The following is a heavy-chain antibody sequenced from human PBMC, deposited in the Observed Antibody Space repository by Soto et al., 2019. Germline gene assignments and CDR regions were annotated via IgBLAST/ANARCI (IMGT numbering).Heavy chain of an antibody. V-gene: IGHV4-34*01. J-gene: IGHJ6*02. CDR3: ARGRHILTGYYISYYYYGMDV. CDR1: GGSFSGYY. Sequence: SETLSLTCAVYGGSFSGYYWSWIRQPPGKGLEWFGEINHSGSTNYNPSLKSRVTTSVDTSKNQFSLKLSSVTAADTAVYYCARGRHILTGYYISYYYYGMDVWGQGTTVTVSS. D-gene: IGHD3-9*01. CDR2: INHSGST.